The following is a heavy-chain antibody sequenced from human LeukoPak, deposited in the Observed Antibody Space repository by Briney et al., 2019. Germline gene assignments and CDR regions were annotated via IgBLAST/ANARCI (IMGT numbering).Heavy chain of an antibody. J-gene: IGHJ4*02. CDR3: ARWDIVVVPAAIRSLQAGFDY. CDR1: GYSISSGYY. CDR2: IYHSGST. D-gene: IGHD2-2*01. Sequence: SETLSLTCTVSGYSISSGYYWGWIRQPPGKGLEWIGSIYHSGSTYYNPSLKRRVTISVDTSKNQFSLKLSSVTAADTAVYYCARWDIVVVPAAIRSLQAGFDYWGQGTLVTVSS. V-gene: IGHV4-38-2*02.